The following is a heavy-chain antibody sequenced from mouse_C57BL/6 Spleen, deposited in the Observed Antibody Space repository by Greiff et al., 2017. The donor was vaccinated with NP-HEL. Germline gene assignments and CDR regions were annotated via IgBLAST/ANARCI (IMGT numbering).Heavy chain of an antibody. CDR3: ARRSYAQFAY. CDR2: IYPSDSET. Sequence: QVQLKQPGAELVRPGSSVKLSCKASGYTFTSYWMDWVKQRPGQGLEWIGNIYPSDSETHYNQKFKDKATLTVDKSSSTAYMQLSSLTSEDSAVYYCARRSYAQFAYWGQGTLVTVSA. D-gene: IGHD6-5*01. CDR1: GYTFTSYW. V-gene: IGHV1-61*01. J-gene: IGHJ3*01.